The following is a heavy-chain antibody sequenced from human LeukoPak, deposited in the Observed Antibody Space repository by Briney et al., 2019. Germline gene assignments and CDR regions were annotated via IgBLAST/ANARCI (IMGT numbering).Heavy chain of an antibody. CDR1: GGSISSYY. V-gene: IGHV4-4*07. CDR2: IYTSGST. D-gene: IGHD3-22*01. Sequence: SETLSLTCTVSGGSISSYYWSWIRQPAGRGLEWIGRIYTSGSTSYNPSLKSRVTMSVDTFKNQFSLKLSSVTAADTAVYYCARANYYDSSGYYPGWFDPWGQGTLVTVSS. J-gene: IGHJ5*02. CDR3: ARANYYDSSGYYPGWFDP.